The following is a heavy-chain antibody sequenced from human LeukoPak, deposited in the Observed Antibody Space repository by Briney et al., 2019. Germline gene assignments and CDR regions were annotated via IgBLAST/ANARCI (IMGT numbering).Heavy chain of an antibody. D-gene: IGHD4-17*01. CDR3: ARDGYGDYDPNYYYYMDV. Sequence: SSETLSLTCTVSGGSISSYYWSWIRQPAGKGLKWIGRIYTSGSTNYNPPLKSRVTMSVDTSKNQFSLKLSSVTAADTAVYYCARDGYGDYDPNYYYYMDVWGKGTTVTVSS. CDR1: GGSISSYY. V-gene: IGHV4-4*07. J-gene: IGHJ6*03. CDR2: IYTSGST.